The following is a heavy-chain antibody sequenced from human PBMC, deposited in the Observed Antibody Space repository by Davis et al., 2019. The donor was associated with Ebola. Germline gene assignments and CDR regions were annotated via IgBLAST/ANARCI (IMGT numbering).Heavy chain of an antibody. D-gene: IGHD4-17*01. J-gene: IGHJ4*02. Sequence: ASVKVSCKVSGYTLTNLSMHWVRQAPGKGLEWMGGFDPEEGEIIYAQKFQDRVTMTEDTSTDTAYMELSSLRSEDTAVYYCATGRTTVTVYYFDYWGQGTLVTVSS. CDR2: FDPEEGEI. CDR1: GYTLTNLS. CDR3: ATGRTTVTVYYFDY. V-gene: IGHV1-24*01.